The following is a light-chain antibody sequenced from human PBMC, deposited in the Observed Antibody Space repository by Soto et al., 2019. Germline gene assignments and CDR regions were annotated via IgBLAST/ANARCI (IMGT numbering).Light chain of an antibody. Sequence: DIQMTQSQSSLSASVGDSVTITCRASQSTSSYLNWYQQKPGKAPKLLIYAASSLQSGVPSRCSGSGSGTDFTLTIRSLQPEDFATYYCQQSYTTPYTFGQGTKLGIE. V-gene: IGKV1-39*01. J-gene: IGKJ2*01. CDR3: QQSYTTPYT. CDR1: QSTSSY. CDR2: AAS.